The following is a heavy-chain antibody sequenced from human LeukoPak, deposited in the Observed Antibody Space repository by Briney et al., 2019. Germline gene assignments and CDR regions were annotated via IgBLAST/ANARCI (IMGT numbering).Heavy chain of an antibody. CDR2: IYYSGST. D-gene: IGHD6-19*01. CDR3: ARDAGIAVAGTSDY. Sequence: SETLSLTCTVSGGSISSSSYYWRWIRQPPGKGLEWIGSIYYSGSTYYNPSLKSRVTISVDTSKNQFSLKLSSVTAADTAVYDCARDAGIAVAGTSDYWGQGTLVTVSS. CDR1: GGSISSSSYY. V-gene: IGHV4-39*07. J-gene: IGHJ4*02.